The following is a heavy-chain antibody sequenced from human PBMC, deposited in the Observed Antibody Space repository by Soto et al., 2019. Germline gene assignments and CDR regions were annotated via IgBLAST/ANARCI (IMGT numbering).Heavy chain of an antibody. Sequence: QVQLVQSGAEVKKPGSSVKVSCKTSGDIFSGYSISWVRQAPGQGLEWMGGIIPIFGTTNYAQRFHGRVTITAEKSTSTLYMELYSLKSEDTAVYYCARDLGSGYDPGDYWGQGTLVTVSS. CDR1: GDIFSGYS. D-gene: IGHD5-12*01. CDR2: IIPIFGTT. CDR3: ARDLGSGYDPGDY. V-gene: IGHV1-69*14. J-gene: IGHJ4*02.